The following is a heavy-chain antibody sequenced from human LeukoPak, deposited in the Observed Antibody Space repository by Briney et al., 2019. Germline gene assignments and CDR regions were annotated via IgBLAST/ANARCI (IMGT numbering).Heavy chain of an antibody. Sequence: ASVKVSCKAPGYTFISYHMHWVRQAPGQGLEWMGIINPSGGSTTYAQKFQGRVTMTRDTSTSTVYMELSSLRSDDTAVYYCARVNVGGRLDYWGQGTLVTVSS. J-gene: IGHJ4*02. V-gene: IGHV1-46*01. D-gene: IGHD2-15*01. CDR3: ARVNVGGRLDY. CDR1: GYTFISYH. CDR2: INPSGGST.